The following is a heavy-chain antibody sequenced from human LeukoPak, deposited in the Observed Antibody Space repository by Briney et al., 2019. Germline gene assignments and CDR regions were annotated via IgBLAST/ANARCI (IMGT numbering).Heavy chain of an antibody. CDR1: GYTFTGYY. CDR2: INPNSGGT. CDR3: ASTYSSSSAIYYFDY. Sequence: ASVKVSCKASGYTFTGYYMHWVRQAPGQGLEWMGWINPNSGGTNYAQKFQGRVTMTRDTSISTAYMELSRLRSDDTAVYYCASTYSSSSAIYYFDYWGQGTLVTVSS. J-gene: IGHJ4*02. D-gene: IGHD6-6*01. V-gene: IGHV1-2*02.